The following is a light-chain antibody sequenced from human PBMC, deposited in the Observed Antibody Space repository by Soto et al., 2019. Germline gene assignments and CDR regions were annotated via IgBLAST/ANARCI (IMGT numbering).Light chain of an antibody. CDR2: HAS. Sequence: EIVLTQSPGTLPLSPGESTTLSCRASQSVSAHYLAWYQQKPGQAPRRLIYHASSRATGIADRFSGSWSGTDFSLTTSRLEPEDFAAYYCQQYGSAVALTFGGGTKVEIK. CDR3: QQYGSAVALT. V-gene: IGKV3-20*01. CDR1: QSVSAHY. J-gene: IGKJ4*01.